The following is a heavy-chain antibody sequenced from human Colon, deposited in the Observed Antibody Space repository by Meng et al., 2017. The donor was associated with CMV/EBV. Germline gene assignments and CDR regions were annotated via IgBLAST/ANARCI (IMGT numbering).Heavy chain of an antibody. D-gene: IGHD3-3*01. CDR2: ISYDGGNK. V-gene: IGHV3-30*04. CDR3: ARDPQGVGNFDY. J-gene: IGHJ4*02. Sequence: GESLKISCAASGFTFSSYAMHWVLQAPGKGLEWVAVISYDGGNKYYADSVKGRFTISRDNSKNTLYLQMNSLRAEDTAVYYCARDPQGVGNFDYWGQGTLVTVSS. CDR1: GFTFSSYA.